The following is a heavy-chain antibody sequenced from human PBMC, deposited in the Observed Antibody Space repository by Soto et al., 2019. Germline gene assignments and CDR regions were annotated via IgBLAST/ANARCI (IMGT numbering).Heavy chain of an antibody. J-gene: IGHJ4*02. D-gene: IGHD3-16*01. CDR3: ASFGKGENPKPRAGYACDF. CDR1: GGSIASGGYF. CDR2: IYFRGRA. Sequence: TSETLSLTCTVSGGSIASGGYFWSWIRQHPGKGLEWIGNIYFRGRAYYNPSLESRVAISVDTSSNQFTLKVTSVTAADTAMSYCASFGKGENPKPRAGYACDFWGGGALVTVS. V-gene: IGHV4-31*03.